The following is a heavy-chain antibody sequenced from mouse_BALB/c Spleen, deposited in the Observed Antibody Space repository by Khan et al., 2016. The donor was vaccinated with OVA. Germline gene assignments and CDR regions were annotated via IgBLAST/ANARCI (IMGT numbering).Heavy chain of an antibody. CDR2: ISSGSSTI. V-gene: IGHV5-17*02. CDR1: GFTFSRFG. Sequence: EVELLESGGGLVQPGGSRKLSCAASGFTFSRFGMHWVRQALEKGLQWVAYISSGSSTIYYTDTVKGRFTITRDNSKNTLFLQMTSLRSEDTAMYYCARDSNFDYWGQGTTLTVSS. CDR3: ARDSNFDY. J-gene: IGHJ2*01.